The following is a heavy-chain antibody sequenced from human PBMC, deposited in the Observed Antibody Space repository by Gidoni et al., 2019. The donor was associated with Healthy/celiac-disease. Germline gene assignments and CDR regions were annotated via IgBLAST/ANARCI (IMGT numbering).Heavy chain of an antibody. CDR3: ARGGGEITMVRGVIYDY. Sequence: QVQLQQWGAGLLKPSETLSLTCAVYGGSFSGYYWSWIRQPPGKGLEWIGEIKHRGSTNYNPSLKSRVTISVDTSKTQFSLKLSSMTAANTAVYYCARGGGEITMVRGVIYDYWGQGTLVTVSS. D-gene: IGHD3-10*01. CDR1: GGSFSGYY. J-gene: IGHJ4*02. CDR2: IKHRGST. V-gene: IGHV4-34*01.